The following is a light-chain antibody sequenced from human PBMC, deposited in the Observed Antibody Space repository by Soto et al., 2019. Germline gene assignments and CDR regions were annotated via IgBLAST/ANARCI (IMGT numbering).Light chain of an antibody. CDR3: QQRSNWRT. J-gene: IGKJ5*01. V-gene: IGKV3-11*01. CDR1: QSVSSY. Sequence: EIVLTQSPATLSLSPGERATLSCRASQSVSSYLAWYQQXXXQAPRLLIYDASNRATGIPARFSGSGSGTDFTLTISSLEPEDFAVYYCQQRSNWRTFGQGTRLEIK. CDR2: DAS.